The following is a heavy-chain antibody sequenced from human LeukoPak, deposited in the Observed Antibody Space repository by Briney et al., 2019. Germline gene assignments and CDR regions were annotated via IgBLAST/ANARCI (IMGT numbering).Heavy chain of an antibody. D-gene: IGHD3-22*01. CDR2: INHSGST. Sequence: SETLSLTCAVYGGSFSRYYWSWLRQPPGKGLEWIGEINHSGSTNYKPSLKSRVTISVDTSKNQFSLKLSSVTAADTAVYYCARAFNYDSSGYYRRVPGFQHWGHGPLVTVSS. CDR1: GGSFSRYY. CDR3: ARAFNYDSSGYYRRVPGFQH. V-gene: IGHV4-34*01. J-gene: IGHJ1*01.